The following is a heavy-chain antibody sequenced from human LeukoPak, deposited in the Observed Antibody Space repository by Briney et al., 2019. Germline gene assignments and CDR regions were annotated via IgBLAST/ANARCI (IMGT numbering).Heavy chain of an antibody. Sequence: PGGSLRLSCAAAGFTFSSYAMSWVRQAPGKGLEWVSAISGSGGSTYYADSVKGRFTISRDNSKDTLYLQMNSLRAEDTAVYYCALQQLVNEGAFDIWGQGTMVTVSS. CDR1: GFTFSSYA. CDR2: ISGSGGST. CDR3: ALQQLVNEGAFDI. J-gene: IGHJ3*02. V-gene: IGHV3-23*01. D-gene: IGHD6-13*01.